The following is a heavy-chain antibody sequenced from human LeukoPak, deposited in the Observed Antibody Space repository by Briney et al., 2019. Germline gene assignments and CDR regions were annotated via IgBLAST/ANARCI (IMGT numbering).Heavy chain of an antibody. Sequence: GASLRLSCAASGFTFSNYAMSWVRQAPGKGLEWVSAVSGRDTSTYYTDSVKGRFTISRGNSKNTLYLQMNSLSAEDTAIYYCAKWGDYDVLTGYYDSDYWGQGTLVTVSS. J-gene: IGHJ4*02. D-gene: IGHD3-9*01. CDR2: VSGRDTST. CDR1: GFTFSNYA. V-gene: IGHV3-23*01. CDR3: AKWGDYDVLTGYYDSDY.